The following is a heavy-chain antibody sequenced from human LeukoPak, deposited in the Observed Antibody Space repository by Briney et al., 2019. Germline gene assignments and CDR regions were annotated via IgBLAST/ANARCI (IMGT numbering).Heavy chain of an antibody. CDR3: ARWSGGWFDP. CDR1: GGSISSGSYS. CDR2: IYTSGST. Sequence: SQTLSLTCTVSGGSISSGSYSWSWIRQPAGKGLEWIGRIYTSGSTNYNPSLKSRVTISVDTSKNQFSLKLSSVTAADTAVYYCARWSGGWFDPWGQGTLVTVSS. D-gene: IGHD3-3*01. V-gene: IGHV4-61*02. J-gene: IGHJ5*02.